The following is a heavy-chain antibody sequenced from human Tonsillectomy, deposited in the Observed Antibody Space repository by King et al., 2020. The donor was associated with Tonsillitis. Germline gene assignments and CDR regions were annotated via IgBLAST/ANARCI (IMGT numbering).Heavy chain of an antibody. CDR1: GFSLSTSGMC. CDR3: ARILGRGDYYYGMDV. D-gene: IGHD3-10*01. Sequence: TLKESGPALVKPTQTLTLTCTFSGFSLSTSGMCVSWIRQPPGKALEWLALIDWDDDKYYSTSLKTRLTISKDTSKNQVVLTMTNMDPVDTATYYCARILGRGDYYYGMDVRGQGTTVTVSS. J-gene: IGHJ6*02. V-gene: IGHV2-70*01. CDR2: IDWDDDK.